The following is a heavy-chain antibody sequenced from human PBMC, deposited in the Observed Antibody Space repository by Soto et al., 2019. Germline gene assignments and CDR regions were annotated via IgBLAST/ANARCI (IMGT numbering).Heavy chain of an antibody. CDR3: ARGGLH. Sequence: QVQLQESRPGLVKPSQTLSPTCTVSGGSISSVGYYWSSIRQHPGKVLEWIGYIYYSGSSYYNPSLKRRVTISVDTSKNLFSLKLSSVTAADTAVYYCARGGLHWGQETLVTVSS. J-gene: IGHJ4*02. CDR2: IYYSGSS. CDR1: GGSISSVGYY. V-gene: IGHV4-31*03.